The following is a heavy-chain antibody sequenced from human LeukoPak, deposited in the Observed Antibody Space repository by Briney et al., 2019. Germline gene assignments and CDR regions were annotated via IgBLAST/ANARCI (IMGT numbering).Heavy chain of an antibody. J-gene: IGHJ5*02. CDR1: GGSISSYH. Sequence: SETLSLTCTVSGGSISSYHWSWIRQPAGKGLEWIGRIYTSGSTNYNPSLKSRVTMSVDTSKNQFSLKLSSVTAADTAVYYCARGYYDSSGYYAPLSWFDPWGQGTLVTVSS. CDR2: IYTSGST. CDR3: ARGYYDSSGYYAPLSWFDP. V-gene: IGHV4-4*07. D-gene: IGHD3-22*01.